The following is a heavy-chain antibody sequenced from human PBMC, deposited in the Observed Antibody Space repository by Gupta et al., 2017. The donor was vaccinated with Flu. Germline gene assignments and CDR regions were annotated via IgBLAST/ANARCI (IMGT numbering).Heavy chain of an antibody. CDR2: IYHSGST. D-gene: IGHD3-22*01. V-gene: IGHV4-4*02. J-gene: IGHJ4*02. CDR1: GGAISSSNW. CDR3: ARYLHYYDSSGLKTFFDY. Sequence: QVQLQESGPGLVKPSGTLSLTCAVSGGAISSSNWWSWCREPPGKGLEWIGEIYHSGSTNYNPSLKSRVTISVDKSKNQFSLKLSSVTAADTAVYYCARYLHYYDSSGLKTFFDYWGQGTLVTVSS.